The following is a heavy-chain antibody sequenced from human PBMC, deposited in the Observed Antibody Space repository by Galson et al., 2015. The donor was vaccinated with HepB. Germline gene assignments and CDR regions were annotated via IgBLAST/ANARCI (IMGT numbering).Heavy chain of an antibody. CDR3: ARDYGHYYKSGALPFHYFDL. D-gene: IGHD3-10*01. CDR1: GFSVTHNY. J-gene: IGHJ5*02. V-gene: IGHV3-53*01. Sequence: SLRLSCAVSGFSVTHNYMTWVRPAPGMGPEWVSSIYGDNNAYYGESVKGRFTVSRDESKNVLYLQMNDLRVEDTAVYYCARDYGHYYKSGALPFHYFDLWGQGTLVTVSS. CDR2: IYGDNNA.